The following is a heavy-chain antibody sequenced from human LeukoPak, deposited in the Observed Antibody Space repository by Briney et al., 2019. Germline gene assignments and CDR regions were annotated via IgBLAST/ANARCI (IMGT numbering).Heavy chain of an antibody. J-gene: IGHJ5*02. CDR2: ITDSSNTI. D-gene: IGHD6-13*01. CDR1: GFTFSTYS. Sequence: GGSLRLSCAASGFTFSTYSMTWVRQAPGKGLEWVSYITDSSNTIYYADSVRGRFTISRDNAKNSLYLQMDSLRAEDTAVYYCARDLIAAAGTFWFDPWGQGTLVAVSS. V-gene: IGHV3-48*01. CDR3: ARDLIAAAGTFWFDP.